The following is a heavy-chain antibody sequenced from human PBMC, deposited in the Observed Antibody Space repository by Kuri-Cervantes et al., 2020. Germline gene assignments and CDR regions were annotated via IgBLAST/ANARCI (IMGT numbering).Heavy chain of an antibody. CDR1: GFTFSDSA. CDR2: IRSKANTYAT. CDR3: TRIYDTVFDH. V-gene: IGHV3-73*01. Sequence: GGSLRLSCAASGFTFSDSAIHWVRQASGKGLEWVGRIRSKANTYATAYAASVKGRFTVSRDNSKNTAYLQMNSLRTEDTAVYYCTRIYDTVFDHWGQGTLVTVSS. J-gene: IGHJ4*02. D-gene: IGHD5/OR15-5a*01.